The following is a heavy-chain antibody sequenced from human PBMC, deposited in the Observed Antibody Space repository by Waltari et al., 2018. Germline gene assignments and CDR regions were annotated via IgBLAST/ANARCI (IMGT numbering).Heavy chain of an antibody. Sequence: QVQLQESGPGLVKPSETLSLTCTVSGGSISSYYRSWIRQPAGKGLEWIGRIYTSGSTNYNPSLKSRVTMSVDTSKNQFSLKLSSVTAADTALYYCARSLYYDFWSGPRWFDPWGQGTLVTVSS. CDR3: ARSLYYDFWSGPRWFDP. D-gene: IGHD3-3*01. V-gene: IGHV4-4*07. J-gene: IGHJ5*02. CDR1: GGSISSYY. CDR2: IYTSGST.